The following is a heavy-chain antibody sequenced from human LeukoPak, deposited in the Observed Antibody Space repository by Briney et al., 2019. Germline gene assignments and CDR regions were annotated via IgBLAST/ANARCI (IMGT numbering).Heavy chain of an antibody. CDR1: GFTVSSYA. V-gene: IGHV3-23*01. Sequence: GGSLRLSCAASGFTVSSYAMRWVRQAPGKGLEWVSAISGSGGSTYYADSVKGRFTISRDNSKNTLYLQMNSLRAEDTAVYYCARDPYLEVLWFGELGTDAFDIWGQGTMVTVSS. CDR3: ARDPYLEVLWFGELGTDAFDI. J-gene: IGHJ3*02. CDR2: ISGSGGST. D-gene: IGHD3-10*01.